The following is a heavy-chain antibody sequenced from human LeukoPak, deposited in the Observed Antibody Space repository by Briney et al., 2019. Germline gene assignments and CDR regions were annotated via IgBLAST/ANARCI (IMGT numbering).Heavy chain of an antibody. Sequence: SETLSLTCIVSGGSISSGSYYWSWIRQPAGTGLEWIGRIYTSGSTNYNPSLKSRVTISVDTSKNQFSLKLSSVTAADTAVYYCAREYYYDSSGYEDWGQGTLVTVSS. V-gene: IGHV4-61*02. CDR3: AREYYYDSSGYED. CDR1: GGSISSGSYY. J-gene: IGHJ4*02. D-gene: IGHD3-22*01. CDR2: IYTSGST.